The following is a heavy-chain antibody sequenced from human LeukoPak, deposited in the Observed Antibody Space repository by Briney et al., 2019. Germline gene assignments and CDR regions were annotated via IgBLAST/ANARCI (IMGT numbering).Heavy chain of an antibody. D-gene: IGHD6-13*01. CDR2: IYYSGGT. J-gene: IGHJ4*02. CDR3: ARRRYSSSWGVDY. Sequence: SETLSLTCTVSGGSISSSSYYWGWIRQPPGKGLEWIGSIYYSGGTYYNPSLKSRVTISVDTSKNQFSLKLSSVTAADTAVYYCARRRYSSSWGVDYWGQGTPVTVSS. V-gene: IGHV4-39*01. CDR1: GGSISSSSYY.